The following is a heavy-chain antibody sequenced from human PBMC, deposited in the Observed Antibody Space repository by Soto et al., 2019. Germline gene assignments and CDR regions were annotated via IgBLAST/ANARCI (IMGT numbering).Heavy chain of an antibody. D-gene: IGHD5-12*01. V-gene: IGHV3-30-3*01. CDR1: GFTFSSYA. CDR2: ISYDGSNK. CDR3: ASPRPAMATNYYYYGMDV. Sequence: PGGSLRLSCAASGFTFSSYAMHWVRQAPGKGLEWVAVISYDGSNKYYADSVKGRFTISRDNSKNTLYLQMNSLRAEDTAVYYCASPRPAMATNYYYYGMDVWGQGTTVTVSS. J-gene: IGHJ6*02.